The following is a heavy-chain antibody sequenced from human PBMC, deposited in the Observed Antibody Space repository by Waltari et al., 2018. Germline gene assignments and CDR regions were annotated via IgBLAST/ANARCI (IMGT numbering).Heavy chain of an antibody. CDR1: GGSISSYY. CDR2: INYSGST. D-gene: IGHD3-22*01. V-gene: IGHV4-59*01. Sequence: QVQLQESGPGLVKPSETLSLTCTVSGGSISSYYWSWIRQPPGKGLEWIGYINYSGSTNYNPSLKSRVTISVDTSKNQFSLKLSSVTAADTAVYYCARAQQYYYDSSGYYYLAYWYFDLWGRGTLVTVSS. J-gene: IGHJ2*01. CDR3: ARAQQYYYDSSGYYYLAYWYFDL.